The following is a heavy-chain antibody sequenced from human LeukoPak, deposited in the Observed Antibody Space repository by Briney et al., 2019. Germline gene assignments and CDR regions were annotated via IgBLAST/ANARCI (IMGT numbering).Heavy chain of an antibody. Sequence: GASVKVSCKASGYTFTGYYMHWVRQAPGQGLEWMGRINPNSGSTNYAQKFQDRVTMTRDTSISTAYMELSRLRSDDTAVYYCARVFAMIYAFDIWGQGTMVTVSS. V-gene: IGHV1-2*06. CDR2: INPNSGST. CDR3: ARVFAMIYAFDI. CDR1: GYTFTGYY. D-gene: IGHD3-22*01. J-gene: IGHJ3*02.